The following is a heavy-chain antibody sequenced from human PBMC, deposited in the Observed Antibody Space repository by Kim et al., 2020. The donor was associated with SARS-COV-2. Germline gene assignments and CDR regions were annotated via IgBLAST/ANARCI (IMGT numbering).Heavy chain of an antibody. J-gene: IGHJ6*02. CDR3: AKDLHFYGSGRMGYYYYYCGMDV. V-gene: IGHV3-30*18. D-gene: IGHD3-10*01. CDR1: GFTFSNYG. Sequence: GGSLRLSCVASGFTFSNYGIHWVRQAPGKGLEWLAVISFDGNNEYYADSVKGRFTISRDNSKNTVYLQINSLRAEDTAVFYCAKDLHFYGSGRMGYYYYYCGMDVWGQGTTLTVSS. CDR2: ISFDGNNE.